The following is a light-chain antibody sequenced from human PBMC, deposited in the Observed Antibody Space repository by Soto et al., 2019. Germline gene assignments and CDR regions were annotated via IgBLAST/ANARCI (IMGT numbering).Light chain of an antibody. CDR2: EVT. Sequence: QSALTQPASVFGSPGQTITISCTGTSSDVGGYNFVSWYQQLPGKAPKLMIYEVTSRPSGVSNRFSGSKSGNTASLTISGLQPEDEAEYYCSSYTTSSTDVFGTGTKVTVL. CDR3: SSYTTSSTDV. V-gene: IGLV2-14*03. J-gene: IGLJ1*01. CDR1: SSDVGGYNF.